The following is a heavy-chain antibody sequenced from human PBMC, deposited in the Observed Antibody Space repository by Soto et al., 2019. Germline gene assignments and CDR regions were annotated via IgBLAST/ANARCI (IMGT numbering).Heavy chain of an antibody. Sequence: QITLKESGPTLVKPTQTLTLTCTFSGFSLSTTGVGVGWIRQPPGKALEWLAGIYWDDDKRYNPSLKSRLSVTKDTSRNQVVLEMTYMDPVDTSTYYCAHRRGGYNWDDAHFDYWGQGTLVTVSS. CDR1: GFSLSTTGVG. CDR3: AHRRGGYNWDDAHFDY. V-gene: IGHV2-5*02. J-gene: IGHJ4*02. D-gene: IGHD1-20*01. CDR2: IYWDDDK.